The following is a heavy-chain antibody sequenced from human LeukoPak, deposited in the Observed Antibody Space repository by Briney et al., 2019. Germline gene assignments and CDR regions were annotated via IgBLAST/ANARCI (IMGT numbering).Heavy chain of an antibody. J-gene: IGHJ3*02. CDR2: IYNSANT. CDR1: SGSVSSGAYY. D-gene: IGHD5-12*01. Sequence: PSETLSLTCTVSSGSVSSGAYYWNWIRQPPGKGLEWIGNIYNSANTHYNPSLKTRITMSVDTSKNQFSLKLNSVTAADTGIYYCARHSRSAYTGYENAFDIWGQGTMVTVSS. CDR3: ARHSRSAYTGYENAFDI. V-gene: IGHV4-39*01.